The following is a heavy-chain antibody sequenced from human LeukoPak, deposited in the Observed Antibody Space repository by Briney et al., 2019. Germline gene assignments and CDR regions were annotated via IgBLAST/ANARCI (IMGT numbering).Heavy chain of an antibody. J-gene: IGHJ3*02. D-gene: IGHD6-19*01. CDR2: ISSSSTYI. CDR1: GFTFTSYS. CDR3: ARAIAVATEDAFDI. Sequence: GGSLRLSCAASGFTFTSYSMNWVRQAPGRGLEWVSSISSSSTYIYYADSVKGRFTISRDNAKNSLYLQMNSLRAEGTAVYYCARAIAVATEDAFDIWGQGTMVTVSS. V-gene: IGHV3-21*04.